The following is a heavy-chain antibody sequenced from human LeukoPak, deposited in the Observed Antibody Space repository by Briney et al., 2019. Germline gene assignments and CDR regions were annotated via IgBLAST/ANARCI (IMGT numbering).Heavy chain of an antibody. Sequence: PSETLSLTCTVSGGSISSSNYYWGWIRQPPGKGLEWIGSIYYSGSTYYNPSLKSRVTVSVDTSKNQFSLKLGSVTAADTAVYYCARQGGSAPFDYWGQGTLVTVSS. CDR3: ARQGGSAPFDY. V-gene: IGHV4-39*01. J-gene: IGHJ4*02. CDR1: GGSISSSNYY. D-gene: IGHD1-26*01. CDR2: IYYSGST.